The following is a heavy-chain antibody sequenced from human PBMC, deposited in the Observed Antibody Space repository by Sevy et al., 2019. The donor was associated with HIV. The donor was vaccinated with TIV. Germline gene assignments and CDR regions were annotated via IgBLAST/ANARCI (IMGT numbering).Heavy chain of an antibody. D-gene: IGHD3-9*01. V-gene: IGHV3-23*01. J-gene: IGHJ4*02. Sequence: GGSLRLSCTASGFTFTDYVMNWVRQAPGRGLEWVSSIGGSGGSTHYADSVKGRFTISRDNSKNTLYLQMNSLRAEDTAVYYCATDRISDWFFDSWGQRTLVTDSS. CDR3: ATDRISDWFFDS. CDR1: GFTFTDYV. CDR2: IGGSGGST.